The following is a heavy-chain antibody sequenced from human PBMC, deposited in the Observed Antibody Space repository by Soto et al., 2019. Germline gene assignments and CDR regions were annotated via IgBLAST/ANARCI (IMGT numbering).Heavy chain of an antibody. D-gene: IGHD4-4*01. CDR2: ISGSGGST. J-gene: IGHJ5*02. V-gene: IGHV3-23*01. CDR3: AKDPTVTPGNWFDP. CDR1: GFTFSSYA. Sequence: PVGSLRLSCAASGFTFSSYAMSWVRQAPGKGLEWVSAISGSGGSTYYADSVKGRFTISRDNSKNTLYLQMNSLRAEDTAVYYCAKDPTVTPGNWFDPWGQGTLVPVSS.